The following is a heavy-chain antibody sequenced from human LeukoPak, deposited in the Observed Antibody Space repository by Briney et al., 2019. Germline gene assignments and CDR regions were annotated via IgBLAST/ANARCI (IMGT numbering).Heavy chain of an antibody. D-gene: IGHD3-10*01. CDR2: INPTGDST. V-gene: IGHV1-46*01. Sequence: ASVKVSCKASGYTFTSYYMHWVRQAPGQGLEWMGLINPTGDSTGYAQKFQGRVTMTRNTSISTAYMELSSLRSEDTAVYYCARFPFGGVPFDYWGQGTLVTVSS. CDR1: GYTFTSYY. CDR3: ARFPFGGVPFDY. J-gene: IGHJ4*02.